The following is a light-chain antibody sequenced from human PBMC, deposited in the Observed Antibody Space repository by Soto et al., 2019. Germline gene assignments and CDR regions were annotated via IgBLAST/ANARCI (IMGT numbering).Light chain of an antibody. CDR1: QSVAGSY. V-gene: IGKV3-20*01. CDR3: QQYGTSPRT. CDR2: GAS. J-gene: IGKJ1*01. Sequence: EIVLTQSPCTLSLSPGERATLSCRASQSVAGSYLAWYQQKPGQAPRLLMYGASSRATGIPDRFSGSASGTDFTLTISRLEPADFAVYYCQQYGTSPRTFGQGTKVEIK.